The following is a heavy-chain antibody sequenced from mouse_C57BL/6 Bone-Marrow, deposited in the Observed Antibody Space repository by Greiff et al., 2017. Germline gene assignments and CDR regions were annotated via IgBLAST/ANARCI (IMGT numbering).Heavy chain of an antibody. CDR1: GYTFTSYW. D-gene: IGHD2-3*01. J-gene: IGHJ3*01. Sequence: QVQLKQPGAELVMPGASVKLSCKASGYTFTSYWMHWVKQRPGQGLEWIGEIDPSDSYTNYNQKFKGKSTLTVDKSSSTAYIRLSSLTSEYSAVYYCAIDGYTWFAYWGQGTLVTVSA. CDR3: AIDGYTWFAY. V-gene: IGHV1-69*01. CDR2: IDPSDSYT.